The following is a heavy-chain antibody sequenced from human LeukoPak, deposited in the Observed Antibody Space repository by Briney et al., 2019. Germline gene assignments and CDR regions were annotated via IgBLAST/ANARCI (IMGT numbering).Heavy chain of an antibody. CDR1: GFIFSNAW. J-gene: IGHJ4*02. CDR3: VTRGYNRGKGFDY. CDR2: IKSYADGGTI. Sequence: GGSLRLSCAASGFIFSNAWMNWVRQAPGQGLEWVARIKSYADGGTIDYAAPVKGGFTISRDDSKNAVYLQMNSLTTEDTAMYYCVTRGYNRGKGFDYWGQGTLVTVSS. D-gene: IGHD7-27*01. V-gene: IGHV3-15*07.